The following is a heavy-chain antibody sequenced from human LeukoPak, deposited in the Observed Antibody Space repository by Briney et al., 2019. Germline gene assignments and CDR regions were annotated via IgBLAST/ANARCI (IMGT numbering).Heavy chain of an antibody. CDR1: GYTFTSYG. CDR3: ARREYGSGSYHLVY. V-gene: IGHV1-18*01. D-gene: IGHD3-10*01. CDR2: ISAYNGNT. Sequence: ASVKVSCKASGYTFTSYGISWVRQAPGQGLEWMGWISAYNGNTNYAQKLQGRVTMTTNTSISTAYMELSSLRSEDTAVYYCARREYGSGSYHLVYWGQGTLVTVSS. J-gene: IGHJ4*02.